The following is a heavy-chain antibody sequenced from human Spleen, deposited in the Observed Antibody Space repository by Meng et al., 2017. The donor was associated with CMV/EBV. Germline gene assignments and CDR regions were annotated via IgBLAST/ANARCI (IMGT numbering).Heavy chain of an antibody. D-gene: IGHD3-10*01. V-gene: IGHV3-23*01. Sequence: CANAGFTFSSYDMTWVRQAPGKGPEWVSAVRGNGDITYYSDSVKSRFTVSRDNSRNILYLDMNDLRPEDSALYYCAKPAYGSGNYYDSWGQGTLVTVSS. CDR1: GFTFSSYD. J-gene: IGHJ5*01. CDR3: AKPAYGSGNYYDS. CDR2: VRGNGDIT.